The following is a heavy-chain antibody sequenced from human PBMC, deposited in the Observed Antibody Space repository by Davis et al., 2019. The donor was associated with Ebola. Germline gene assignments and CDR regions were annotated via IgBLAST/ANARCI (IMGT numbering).Heavy chain of an antibody. J-gene: IGHJ1*01. CDR2: ISGSGGST. CDR3: AKGLLVGKPTILGAEEYFQH. V-gene: IGHV3-23*01. CDR1: GFTFSSYA. D-gene: IGHD2-8*02. Sequence: PGGSLRLSCAASGFTFSSYAMSWVRQAPGKGLEWVSAISGSGGSTDYADSVKGRFTISRDNSKNTLYLQMNSLRAEDTAVYYCAKGLLVGKPTILGAEEYFQHWGQGTLVTVSS.